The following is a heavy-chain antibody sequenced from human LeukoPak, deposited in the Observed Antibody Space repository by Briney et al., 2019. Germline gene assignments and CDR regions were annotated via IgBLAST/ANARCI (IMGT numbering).Heavy chain of an antibody. D-gene: IGHD2-21*02. Sequence: GESLKISCTGSGYSFTTYLIGWVRQMPGKGLEWMGIIYPGDSDARYSPSFQGQVTISVYKSISTAYLQWSSLKASDTAMYYCARQGRIVVVTTTHDAFDIWGQGTMVTVSS. CDR3: ARQGRIVVVTTTHDAFDI. J-gene: IGHJ3*02. CDR1: GYSFTTYL. CDR2: IYPGDSDA. V-gene: IGHV5-51*01.